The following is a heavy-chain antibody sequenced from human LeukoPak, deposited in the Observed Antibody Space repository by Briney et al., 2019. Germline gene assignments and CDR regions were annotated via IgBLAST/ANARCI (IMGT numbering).Heavy chain of an antibody. J-gene: IGHJ4*02. V-gene: IGHV3-23*01. CDR3: AKSPSGPYCSGGSCYLDY. CDR1: GFTFSSYA. D-gene: IGHD2-15*01. CDR2: ISGSGGST. Sequence: GGSLRLSCAASGFTFSSYAMSWVRRAPGRGLEWVSAISGSGGSTYYADSVKCRFTISRDNSKNTLYLQMNILRAEDTAVYYCAKSPSGPYCSGGSCYLDYWGQGTLVTVSS.